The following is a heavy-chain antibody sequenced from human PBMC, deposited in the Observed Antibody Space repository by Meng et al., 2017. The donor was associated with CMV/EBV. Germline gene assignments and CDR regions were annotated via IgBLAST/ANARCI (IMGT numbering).Heavy chain of an antibody. CDR3: ARLGIVSSAVGLAFDV. D-gene: IGHD5/OR15-5a*01. Sequence: GESLKISCKGSGYSFTSYWIGWVRQMPGKGLEWMGIIYPGDSDTRYSPSFQGQVTISADKSISTAYLQWSSLKASDTAIYYCARLGIVSSAVGLAFDVWGQGTMVTVSS. CDR2: IYPGDSDT. V-gene: IGHV5-51*01. CDR1: GYSFTSYW. J-gene: IGHJ3*01.